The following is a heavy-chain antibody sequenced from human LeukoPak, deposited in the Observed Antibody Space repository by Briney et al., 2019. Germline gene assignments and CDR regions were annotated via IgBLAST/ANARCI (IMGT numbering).Heavy chain of an antibody. J-gene: IGHJ3*01. CDR2: INSGSNSI. V-gene: IGHV3-48*03. D-gene: IGHD2-15*01. Sequence: GGSLRLSCAASGFNFNDYEMNWVRQAPGKGLEWIAYINSGSNSIYYADSVRGRVTIYRHNDRNSLYPQINRLRAEDRAVYFCARKDNPFQFGGKGTVAPFSS. CDR3: ARKDNPFQF. CDR1: GFNFNDYE.